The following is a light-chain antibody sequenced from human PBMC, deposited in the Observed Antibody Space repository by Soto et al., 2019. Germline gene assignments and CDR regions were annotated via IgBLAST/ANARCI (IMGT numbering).Light chain of an antibody. V-gene: IGKV3-20*01. Sequence: EFVLMQSPGTLSLSPGDRATLSCRASQSVSSSYLAWYQQKPGQAPRLLIYDESSRATGIPDRFSGGGSGTDFNLTISRLQAEDVAVYYCQQYYSPPYTCGQGTKVDIK. CDR2: DES. CDR3: QQYYSPPYT. J-gene: IGKJ2*01. CDR1: QSVSSSY.